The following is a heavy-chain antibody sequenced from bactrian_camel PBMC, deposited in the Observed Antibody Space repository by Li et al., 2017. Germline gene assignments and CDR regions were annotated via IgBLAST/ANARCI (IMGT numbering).Heavy chain of an antibody. J-gene: IGHJ4*01. Sequence: HVQLVESGGGLVQPGGSLRLSCAASGFTDSHCMAWFRRAPGKQREEVADIYGGSSTTYYADSVKGRFTISQDNAKNFLYLQMNSLKPEDIAMYYCAANQGFSFGAFSCLFRLSRSSGDFYKGQGTQVTVS. CDR1: GFTDSHC. CDR2: IYGGSSTT. D-gene: IGHD1*01. V-gene: IGHV3S1*01.